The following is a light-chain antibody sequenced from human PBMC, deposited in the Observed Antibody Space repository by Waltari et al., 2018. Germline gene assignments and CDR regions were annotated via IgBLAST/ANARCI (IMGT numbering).Light chain of an antibody. CDR1: SSDIGGYNY. Sequence: QSALTQPPSASGSLGQSVTISCTGTSSDIGGYNYVSWYQQHPGKAPNHMIYEVTKRPSGVPDRFSGSKSGNTASLTLSGLQAEDEADYYCSSYAGSNGFYVFGTGTTVTVL. J-gene: IGLJ1*01. V-gene: IGLV2-8*01. CDR2: EVT. CDR3: SSYAGSNGFYV.